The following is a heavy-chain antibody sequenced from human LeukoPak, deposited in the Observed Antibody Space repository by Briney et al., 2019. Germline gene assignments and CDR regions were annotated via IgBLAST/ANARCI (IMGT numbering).Heavy chain of an antibody. CDR3: ARDIVSYYGSGSYYDY. D-gene: IGHD3-10*01. CDR1: GFTFSSYW. CDR2: IKQDGSEK. V-gene: IGHV3-7*01. Sequence: GGSLRLSCAASGFTFSSYWMSWVRQAPGKGLEWVANIKQDGSEKYYVDSVKGRFTISRDNAKSSLYLQMNSLRAEDTAVYYCARDIVSYYGSGSYYDYWGQGTLVT. J-gene: IGHJ4*02.